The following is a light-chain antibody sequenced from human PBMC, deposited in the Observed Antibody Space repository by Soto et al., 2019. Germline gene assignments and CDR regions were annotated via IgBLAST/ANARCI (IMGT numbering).Light chain of an antibody. CDR2: DAS. J-gene: IGKJ5*01. CDR1: QSVSNNY. Sequence: EIVLTQSPGTLSLSPGERATLSCRASQSVSNNYLAWYQQKPGRAPRLLIYDASNRATGVPARFSGSGSGTDFTLTISSLEPEDFAVYYCQQRYRWPPITFGQGTRLEIK. V-gene: IGKV3D-20*02. CDR3: QQRYRWPPIT.